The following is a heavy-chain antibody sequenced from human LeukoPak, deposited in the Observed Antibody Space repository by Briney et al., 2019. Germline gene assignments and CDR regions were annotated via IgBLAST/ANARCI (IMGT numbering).Heavy chain of an antibody. D-gene: IGHD1-26*01. CDR3: AREDPYSGSYHGIDY. J-gene: IGHJ4*02. CDR1: GFTFSSYA. V-gene: IGHV3-30*04. CDR2: ISYDGSNK. Sequence: GGSLRLSCAASGFTFSSYAMHWVRQAPGKGLEWVAVISYDGSNKYYADSVKGRFTISGDNSKNTLYLQMNSLRAEDTAVYYCAREDPYSGSYHGIDYWGQGTLVTVSS.